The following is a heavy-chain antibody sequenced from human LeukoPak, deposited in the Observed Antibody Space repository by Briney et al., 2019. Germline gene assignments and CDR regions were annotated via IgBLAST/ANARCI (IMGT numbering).Heavy chain of an antibody. CDR1: GYTFTSYD. CDR2: MNPNSGNT. Sequence: ASVKVSCKASGYTFTSYDINWVRQATGQGLEWMGWMNPNSGNTGYAQKFQGRVTITRNTSISTAYMELSSLRSEYTAVYYCATDSSGKGDFDYWGQGTLVTVSS. CDR3: ATDSSGKGDFDY. J-gene: IGHJ4*02. D-gene: IGHD3-22*01. V-gene: IGHV1-8*03.